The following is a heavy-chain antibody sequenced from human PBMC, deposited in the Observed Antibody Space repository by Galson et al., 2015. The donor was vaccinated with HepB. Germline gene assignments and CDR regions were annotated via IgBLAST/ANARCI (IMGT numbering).Heavy chain of an antibody. V-gene: IGHV3-30*04. CDR2: ISYDGSNK. J-gene: IGHJ4*02. D-gene: IGHD3-10*01. CDR3: ARGPPVGFHFDY. CDR1: GFTFSSYA. Sequence: SLRLSCAASGFTFSSYAMHWVRQAPGKGLEWVAVISYDGSNKYYADSVKGRFTISRDNSKNTLYLQMNSLRAEDTAVYYCARGPPVGFHFDYWGQGTLVTVSS.